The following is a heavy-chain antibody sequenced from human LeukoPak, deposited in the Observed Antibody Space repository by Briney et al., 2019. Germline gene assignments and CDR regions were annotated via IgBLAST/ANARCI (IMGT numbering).Heavy chain of an antibody. CDR2: FDPEDGET. CDR3: GTRRFDY. J-gene: IGHJ4*02. CDR1: GYTLTELS. V-gene: IGHV1-24*01. Sequence: ASVNVSCKVSGYTLTELSMHWVRQAPGKGLEWMGGFDPEDGETIYAQKFPGRVTMTEDTSTDTAYMELSRLRSEDTAVYYCGTRRFDYWGQGTLVTVSS.